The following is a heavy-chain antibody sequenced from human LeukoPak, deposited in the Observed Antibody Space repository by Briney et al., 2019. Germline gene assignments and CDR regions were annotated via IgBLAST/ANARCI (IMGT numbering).Heavy chain of an antibody. CDR3: ARVLVASPGHFDY. CDR1: GFTFSSYA. D-gene: IGHD1-14*01. Sequence: PGGSLRLSCAASGFTFSSYAMSWVRQAPGKGLEWVSVIYSGGSTYHADSVKGRFTISRDNSKNTLYLQMNTLRAEDTAVYYCARVLVASPGHFDYWGQGTLVTVSS. CDR2: IYSGGST. J-gene: IGHJ4*02. V-gene: IGHV3-66*01.